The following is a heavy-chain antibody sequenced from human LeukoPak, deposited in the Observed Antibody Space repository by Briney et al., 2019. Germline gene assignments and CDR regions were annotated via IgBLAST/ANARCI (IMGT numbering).Heavy chain of an antibody. V-gene: IGHV3-48*04. CDR1: GFTFSSYA. Sequence: GGSLRLSCAASGFTFSSYAMHWVRQAPGKGLEWVSYISSSGSTIYYADSVKGRFTISRDNAKNSLYLQMNSLRAEDTAVYYCARDVYTMVRGGPANYWGQGTLVTVSS. J-gene: IGHJ4*02. CDR2: ISSSGSTI. D-gene: IGHD3-10*01. CDR3: ARDVYTMVRGGPANY.